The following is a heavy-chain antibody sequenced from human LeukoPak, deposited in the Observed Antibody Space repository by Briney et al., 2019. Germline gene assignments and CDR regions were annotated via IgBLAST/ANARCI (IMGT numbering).Heavy chain of an antibody. CDR2: ISDSGAGK. CDR3: ARGYCSSTSCYGYYYYYMDV. D-gene: IGHD2-2*01. V-gene: IGHV3-23*01. Sequence: GGSLGLSCAASGFTFNSYAMSWVRQAPGKGLEWVSGISDSGAGKYYADSVKGHFTISRDNSKNTLYLQMNSLRAEDTAVYYCARGYCSSTSCYGYYYYYMDVWGKGTTVTISS. CDR1: GFTFNSYA. J-gene: IGHJ6*03.